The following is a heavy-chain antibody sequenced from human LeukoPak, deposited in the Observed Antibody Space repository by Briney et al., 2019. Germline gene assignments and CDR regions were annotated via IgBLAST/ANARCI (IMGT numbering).Heavy chain of an antibody. V-gene: IGHV1-8*03. D-gene: IGHD2-8*01. CDR1: GYTFTNYD. J-gene: IGHJ5*02. CDR3: ARRKAYCTNGVCYIWFDP. Sequence: ASVKVSCXASGYTFTNYDINWVRLATGQGLEWMGWMNPNSGNTGYAQKFQGRVTITRDTSISTAYMELSSLRSEDTAVYYCARRKAYCTNGVCYIWFDPWGQGTLVTVSS. CDR2: MNPNSGNT.